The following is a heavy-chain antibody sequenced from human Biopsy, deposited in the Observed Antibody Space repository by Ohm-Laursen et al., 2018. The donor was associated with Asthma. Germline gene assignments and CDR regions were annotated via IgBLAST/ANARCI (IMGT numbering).Heavy chain of an antibody. V-gene: IGHV1-69*13. Sequence: SVKASCKSLGGTFNTYVIGWGRQAPGQGAEWMGGIKSVFGTTTYPQKFQDRVTITADDSTSTVYMELSSLRSEDTAVYYCARKAGSCISRTCYSLDFWGQGTLVTVSS. D-gene: IGHD2-2*01. J-gene: IGHJ4*02. CDR2: IKSVFGTT. CDR1: GGTFNTYV. CDR3: ARKAGSCISRTCYSLDF.